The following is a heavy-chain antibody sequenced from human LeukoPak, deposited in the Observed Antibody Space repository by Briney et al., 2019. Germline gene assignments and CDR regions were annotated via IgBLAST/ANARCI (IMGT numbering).Heavy chain of an antibody. V-gene: IGHV3-30*04. J-gene: IGHJ3*02. CDR3: ARALTAYQLLDQNYYDSSGYYPSDAFDI. CDR2: ISYDGSNK. D-gene: IGHD3-22*01. CDR1: GFTFSSYA. Sequence: PGRSLRLSCAASGFTFSSYAMHWVRQAPGKGLEWVAVISYDGSNKYYADSVKGRFTISRDNSKNTLYLQMNSLRAEDTAVYYCARALTAYQLLDQNYYDSSGYYPSDAFDIWGQGTMVTVSS.